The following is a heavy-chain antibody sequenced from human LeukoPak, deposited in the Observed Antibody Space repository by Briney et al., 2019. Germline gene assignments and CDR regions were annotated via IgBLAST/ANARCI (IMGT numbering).Heavy chain of an antibody. J-gene: IGHJ4*02. CDR1: GFTFSNSA. Sequence: HPGGSLRLSCAASGFTFSNSAMPWVRQAPGKGLEWMTFISYDGSDKYYADAAKGRFTISRDNSKNTLYLEMSSLGLQDTAVYYCTEERDRDGYFRYWGQGTLVTVSS. CDR3: TEERDRDGYFRY. D-gene: IGHD2-8*01. V-gene: IGHV3-30-3*02. CDR2: ISYDGSDK.